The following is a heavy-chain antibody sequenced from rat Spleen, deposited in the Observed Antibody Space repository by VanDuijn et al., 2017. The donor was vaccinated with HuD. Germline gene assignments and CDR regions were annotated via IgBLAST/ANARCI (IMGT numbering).Heavy chain of an antibody. J-gene: IGHJ2*01. Sequence: VQLQESGPGLVKPSQSLSLTCSVTGYTITSGYDWSWIRKFPGNKMEWMGYISYSGSTNYNPSLKRRISVTRDTSKNQFFLQLNSVTTEDTATYFCARRYGYNYYFDYWGQGVRVTVSS. CDR3: ARRYGYNYYFDY. CDR1: GYTITSGY. CDR2: ISYSGST. V-gene: IGHV3-4*01. D-gene: IGHD1-9*01.